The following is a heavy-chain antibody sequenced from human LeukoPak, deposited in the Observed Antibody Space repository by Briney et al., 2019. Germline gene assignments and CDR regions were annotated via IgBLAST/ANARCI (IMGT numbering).Heavy chain of an antibody. CDR1: GFSFSSYG. J-gene: IGHJ4*02. D-gene: IGHD6-19*01. Sequence: GGSLRLSCAGSGFSFSSYGMHWVRQAPGKGLEWMAFIRSDGSNKYYADSVKGRFTISRDNSKNTLYLQMYSLRAEDTAVYYCARILDSAWGELGYWGQGTLVTVSS. CDR3: ARILDSAWGELGY. CDR2: IRSDGSNK. V-gene: IGHV3-30*02.